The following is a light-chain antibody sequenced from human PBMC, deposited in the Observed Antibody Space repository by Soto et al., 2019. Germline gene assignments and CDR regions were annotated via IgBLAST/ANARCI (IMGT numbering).Light chain of an antibody. CDR1: SSDVGGYNY. CDR3: SSYAGRNNVI. J-gene: IGLJ2*01. CDR2: EVT. Sequence: QSALTQPPSASGSPGQSVTISCTGTSSDVGGYNYVSWYQQHPGKAPKLIIYEVTKRPSGVPDRFPGSKSGNTASLTVSGLQADDEGDYYCSSYAGRNNVIFGGGTKVTVL. V-gene: IGLV2-8*01.